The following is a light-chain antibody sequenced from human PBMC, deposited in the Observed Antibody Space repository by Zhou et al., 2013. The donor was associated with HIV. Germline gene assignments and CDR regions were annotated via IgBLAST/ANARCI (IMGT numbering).Light chain of an antibody. J-gene: IGKJ2*01. CDR3: QQYNNWALYT. CDR1: QGIRND. Sequence: DIQMTQSPSSLSASVGDRVTITCRASQGIRNDLGWYQQKPGKAPKRLIYSASSLQSGVPSRFSGSGSGAEFTLTISSLQLEDFAVYYCQQYNNWALYTFGQGTKLEIK. CDR2: SAS. V-gene: IGKV1-17*01.